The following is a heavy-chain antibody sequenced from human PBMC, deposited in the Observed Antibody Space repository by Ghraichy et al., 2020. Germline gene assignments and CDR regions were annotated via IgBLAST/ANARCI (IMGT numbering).Heavy chain of an antibody. Sequence: ASVKVSCKASGYTFTTYDINWVRQSAGQGLEWMGWMTPNTGRTDYAERFEGRVTMTRDTSISTAYLELSSLRSDDTAVYYCARGRCIDGGCHHFDFWGQGTLVTVSS. V-gene: IGHV1-8*01. CDR2: MTPNTGRT. CDR1: GYTFTTYD. CDR3: ARGRCIDGGCHHFDF. J-gene: IGHJ4*02. D-gene: IGHD2-15*01.